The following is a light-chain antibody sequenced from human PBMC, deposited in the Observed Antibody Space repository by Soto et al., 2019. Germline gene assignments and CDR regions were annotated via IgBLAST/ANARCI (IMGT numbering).Light chain of an antibody. CDR3: TSYVGNDIWV. CDR1: SSDVGAYKY. Sequence: QSALTQPPSASGSRGQSVTISCTGTSSDVGAYKYVSWYQQYPGKAPKLIIYEVTKRPSGVPDRFSGSKSGNTASLTVSGLQAEDEADYYCTSYVGNDIWVFGGGTKVTVL. V-gene: IGLV2-8*01. CDR2: EVT. J-gene: IGLJ3*02.